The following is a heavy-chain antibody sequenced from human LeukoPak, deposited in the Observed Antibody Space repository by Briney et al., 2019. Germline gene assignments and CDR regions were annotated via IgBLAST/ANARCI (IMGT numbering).Heavy chain of an antibody. V-gene: IGHV3-23*01. Sequence: GGSLRLSCAASGFTFSSSSISWVRQAPGKGLEWVSAITDAVGSTHYADSVKGRFTISSDNSKNTLYLQMNSLRAEDTAVYYCAKDYNWGYGYYFDYWGQGTLVTVSS. D-gene: IGHD1-20*01. CDR2: ITDAVGST. CDR1: GFTFSSSS. J-gene: IGHJ4*02. CDR3: AKDYNWGYGYYFDY.